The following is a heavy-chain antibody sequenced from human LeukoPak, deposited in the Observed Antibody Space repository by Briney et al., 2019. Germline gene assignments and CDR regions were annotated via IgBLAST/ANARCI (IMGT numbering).Heavy chain of an antibody. CDR3: ARDGGSSGWYWFDP. J-gene: IGHJ5*02. Sequence: PSQTLSLTCTVSGGSISSGGYYWSWIRQPPGKGLEWIGYIYYSGSTNYKPSLKSRVTISVDTSKNQFSLKLSSVTAADTAVYYCARDGGSSGWYWFDPWGQGTLVTVSS. CDR2: IYYSGST. D-gene: IGHD6-19*01. CDR1: GGSISSGGYY. V-gene: IGHV4-61*08.